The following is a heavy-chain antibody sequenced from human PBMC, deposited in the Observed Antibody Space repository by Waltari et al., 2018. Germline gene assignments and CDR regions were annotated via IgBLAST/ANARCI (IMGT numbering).Heavy chain of an antibody. CDR3: AKNKGWYGDGYFDY. CDR1: GFSVSTNC. Sequence: DVQLVESGGGLIQPGGSLRLTCAASGFSVSTNCMGWVRQPPGKGREWVSVIDSDGRTFYADSVKGRFTISRDNSKNTLYLQMNSLRAEDTAVYYCAKNKGWYGDGYFDYWGQGTLITVSS. J-gene: IGHJ4*02. D-gene: IGHD6-19*01. CDR2: IDSDGRT. V-gene: IGHV3-53*01.